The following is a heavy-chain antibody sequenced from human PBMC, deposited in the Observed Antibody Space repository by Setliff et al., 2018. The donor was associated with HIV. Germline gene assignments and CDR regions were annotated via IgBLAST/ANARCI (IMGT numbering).Heavy chain of an antibody. D-gene: IGHD2-21*02. V-gene: IGHV4-34*01. CDR3: ARGVDVVTTSDAFDI. J-gene: IGHJ3*02. CDR2: INHSGRT. Sequence: SETLSLTCAVYGGSFTNYFWSWIRQSPGKGLEWIGEINHSGRTKYNPSLKSRVTMSVDTSKNQFSLKLTSVTAADTAVYYCARGVDVVTTSDAFDIWGQGTMVTVSS. CDR1: GGSFTNYF.